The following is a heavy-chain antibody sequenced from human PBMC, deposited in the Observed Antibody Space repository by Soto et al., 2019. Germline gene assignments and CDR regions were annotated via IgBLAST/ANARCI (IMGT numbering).Heavy chain of an antibody. CDR1: EFTVSSNY. D-gene: IGHD1-26*01. CDR3: ARCREAAYFDY. Sequence: LRLSCVASEFTVSSNYMSWVRQAPGKGLEWVSVIYSGGGTTYHADSVKGRFTISRDKSKNTLHLQMNSLRAEDTAVYYCARCREAAYFDYWGQGTLVTVSS. CDR2: IYSGGGTT. J-gene: IGHJ4*02. V-gene: IGHV3-53*01.